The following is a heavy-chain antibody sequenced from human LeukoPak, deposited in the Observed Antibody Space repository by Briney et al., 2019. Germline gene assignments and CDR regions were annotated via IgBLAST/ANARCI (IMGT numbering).Heavy chain of an antibody. Sequence: GGSLRLSCAASGFTFSSYAMSWVRQAPGKGLEWVSAISGSGDSPYYAASVKGRFTSSRDNSKNTLYLQMNSLRAEDTAVYYWAKVGLTGYPYYFDYWGQGTLVTVSS. CDR3: AKVGLTGYPYYFDY. CDR2: ISGSGDSP. J-gene: IGHJ4*02. D-gene: IGHD3-9*01. CDR1: GFTFSSYA. V-gene: IGHV3-23*01.